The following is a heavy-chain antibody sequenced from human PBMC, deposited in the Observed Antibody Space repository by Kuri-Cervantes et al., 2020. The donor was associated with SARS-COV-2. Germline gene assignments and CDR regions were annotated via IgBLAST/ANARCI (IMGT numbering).Heavy chain of an antibody. J-gene: IGHJ5*02. CDR1: GYTFTGYY. D-gene: IGHD6-6*01. V-gene: IGHV1-2*02. CDR2: INPNSGGT. Sequence: ASVKVSCQASGYTFTGYYMHWVRQAPGQGLEWMGWINPNSGGTNYAQKFQGRVTMTRDTSISTAYMELSRLRSDDTAVYYCARAGRYSSSSNWFDPWGQGTLVTVSS. CDR3: ARAGRYSSSSNWFDP.